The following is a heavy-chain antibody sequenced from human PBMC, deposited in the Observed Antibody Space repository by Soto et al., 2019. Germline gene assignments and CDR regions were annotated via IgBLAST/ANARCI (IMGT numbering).Heavy chain of an antibody. Sequence: EVQLLESGGGLVQPGGSLRLSCAASGFTFSTYAMSWVRQAPGKGLEWVSTIDNSGGITYYADSVKGRFTISRDNSKNTLYLQMHSLRAEDTAVYYCAKGGYNYGFLFDCWGQGTLVTVSS. V-gene: IGHV3-23*05. CDR3: AKGGYNYGFLFDC. J-gene: IGHJ4*02. CDR2: IDNSGGIT. CDR1: GFTFSTYA. D-gene: IGHD5-18*01.